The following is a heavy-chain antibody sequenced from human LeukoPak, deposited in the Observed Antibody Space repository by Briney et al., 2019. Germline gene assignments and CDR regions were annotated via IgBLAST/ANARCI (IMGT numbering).Heavy chain of an antibody. V-gene: IGHV4-39*07. CDR2: IHYSGST. J-gene: IGHJ5*02. CDR1: GDSISGSTYY. D-gene: IGHD2-2*01. CDR3: ARDLGDIVVVPAAIGSSWFDP. Sequence: SETLSLTCTVSGDSISGSTYYWCWIRQPPGKGLEWIGSIHYSGSTQYNPSLKSRVSTSVDTSKNQFSLKLSSVTAADTAVYYCARDLGDIVVVPAAIGSSWFDPWGQGTLVTVSS.